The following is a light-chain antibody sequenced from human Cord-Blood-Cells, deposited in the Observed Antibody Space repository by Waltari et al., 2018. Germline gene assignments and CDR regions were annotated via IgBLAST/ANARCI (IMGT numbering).Light chain of an antibody. V-gene: IGKV3-11*01. Sequence: EIVLTQSPATLSFSPGERATLSCRASQSVSSYLAWYQQKPGQAPRTLIYDASNRATGIPARFSGSGSGTDFTLTISSLEPEDFAVYYCQQRSNWPLTFGGGTKVEIK. CDR3: QQRSNWPLT. CDR2: DAS. J-gene: IGKJ4*01. CDR1: QSVSSY.